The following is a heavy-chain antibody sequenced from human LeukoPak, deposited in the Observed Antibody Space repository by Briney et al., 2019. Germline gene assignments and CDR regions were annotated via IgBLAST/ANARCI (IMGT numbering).Heavy chain of an antibody. V-gene: IGHV4-34*01. CDR2: INHSGST. CDR3: ARGGSMAAAGTGYFFDY. Sequence: PSETLSLTCAVYGGSFSGYYWSWIRQPPGKGLEWIGEINHSGSTNHNPSLKSRVTISVDTSKNQFSLRLSSVTAADTAVYYCARGGSMAAAGTGYFFDYWGQGTLVTVSS. D-gene: IGHD6-13*01. J-gene: IGHJ4*02. CDR1: GGSFSGYY.